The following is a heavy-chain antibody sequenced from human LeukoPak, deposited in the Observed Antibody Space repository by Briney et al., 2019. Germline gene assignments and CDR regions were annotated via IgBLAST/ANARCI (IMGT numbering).Heavy chain of an antibody. J-gene: IGHJ2*01. D-gene: IGHD3-22*01. V-gene: IGHV4-30-4*07. Sequence: SSETLSLTCAVSGGSISSGGYSWSWIRQPPGKGLEWIGYIYYSGSTYYNPSLKSRVTISVDTSKNQFSLKLSSVTAADTAVYYCARTYYYDSSGYTSSWYFDLWGRGTLVTVSS. CDR3: ARTYYYDSSGYTSSWYFDL. CDR2: IYYSGST. CDR1: GGSISSGGYS.